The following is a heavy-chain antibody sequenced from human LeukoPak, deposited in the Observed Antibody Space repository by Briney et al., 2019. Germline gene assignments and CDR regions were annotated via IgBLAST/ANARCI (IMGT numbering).Heavy chain of an antibody. J-gene: IGHJ5*01. CDR2: IRDSGAT. D-gene: IGHD3-16*01. Sequence: GGSLRLSCAGSGFSVSNYYMNWVRQAPGKGLEWVSLIRDSGATFYADSVKGRFTISRDNSKNTIYLQMNRLKVEDTAVYFCARDRAVTQVWVEFDSWGQGTQVTVSS. CDR1: GFSVSNYY. V-gene: IGHV3-66*03. CDR3: ARDRAVTQVWVEFDS.